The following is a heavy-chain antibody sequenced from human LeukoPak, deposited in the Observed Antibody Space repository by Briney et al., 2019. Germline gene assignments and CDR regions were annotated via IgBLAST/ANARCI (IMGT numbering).Heavy chain of an antibody. J-gene: IGHJ3*02. D-gene: IGHD4-17*01. Sequence: GASVKVSCKASGYTFTGYYMHWVRQAPGQGLERMGWINPNSGGTNYAQKFQGWVTMTRDTSISTAYMELSRLRSDDTAVYYCARSTVTTSWAFDIWGQGTMVTVSS. CDR2: INPNSGGT. V-gene: IGHV1-2*04. CDR3: ARSTVTTSWAFDI. CDR1: GYTFTGYY.